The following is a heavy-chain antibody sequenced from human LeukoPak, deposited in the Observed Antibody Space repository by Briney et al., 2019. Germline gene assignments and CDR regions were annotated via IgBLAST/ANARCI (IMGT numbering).Heavy chain of an antibody. J-gene: IGHJ4*02. V-gene: IGHV3-30*02. CDR1: GFTFSSYG. CDR2: IWYDGSNK. CDR3: ATYYYDSSGYPPTIDY. D-gene: IGHD3-22*01. Sequence: GSLRLSCAASGFTFSSYGMHWVRQAPGKGLEWVAVIWYDGSNKYYADSVKGRFTISRDNSKNTLYLQMNSLRAEDTAVYYCATYYYDSSGYPPTIDYWGQGTLVTVSS.